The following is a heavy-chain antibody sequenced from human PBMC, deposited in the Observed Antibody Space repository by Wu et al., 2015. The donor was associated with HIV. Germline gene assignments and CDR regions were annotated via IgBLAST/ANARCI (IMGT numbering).Heavy chain of an antibody. V-gene: IGHV1-69*05. CDR1: GGTFSSYG. J-gene: IGHJ3*02. CDR2: IIPIFATT. D-gene: IGHD5-24*01. CDR3: AISRRDGYIYDAFDM. Sequence: QVQLVQSGAEVRKPGSSVKVSCKASGGTFSSYGINWVRQAPGQGLEWMGGIIPIFATTKYTQKLQGRITITTDESTSTSYMELSSLTSEDTAVYYCAISRRDGYIYDAFDMWGLGDNGHRLF.